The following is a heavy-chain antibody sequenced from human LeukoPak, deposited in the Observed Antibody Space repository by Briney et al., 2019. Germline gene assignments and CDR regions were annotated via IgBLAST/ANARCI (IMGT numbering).Heavy chain of an antibody. J-gene: IGHJ4*02. D-gene: IGHD3-10*01. CDR2: IYYSGST. CDR1: GGSINRYY. Sequence: SETLSLTCTVSGGSINRYYWSWIRQSPGKGLEWIGYIYYSGSTYYNPSLKSRVTISVDTSKNQFSLKLSSVTAADTAVYYCARTRYYYNSRSYGAPYYFDYWGQGTLVTVSS. V-gene: IGHV4-59*04. CDR3: ARTRYYYNSRSYGAPYYFDY.